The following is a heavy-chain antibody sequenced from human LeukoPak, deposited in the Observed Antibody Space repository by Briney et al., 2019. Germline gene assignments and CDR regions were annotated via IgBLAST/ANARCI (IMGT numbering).Heavy chain of an antibody. V-gene: IGHV3-23*01. CDR2: VSGSGDNT. CDR1: GFTFSTYA. CDR3: AKMSRRSCGSVIGPTKGYMDV. D-gene: IGHD2-21*01. Sequence: PGGSLRLSCAASGFTFSTYAISWVRQAPGKGLEWVSGVSGSGDNTYYADSVKGRFTISRDNSKNTLYLQMNSLRAEDTAVYYCAKMSRRSCGSVIGPTKGYMDVWGKGTTVTVSS. J-gene: IGHJ6*03.